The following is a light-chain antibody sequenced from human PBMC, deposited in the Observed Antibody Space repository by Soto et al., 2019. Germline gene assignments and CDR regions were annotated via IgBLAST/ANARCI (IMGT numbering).Light chain of an antibody. CDR1: NIGSQN. V-gene: IGLV3-21*02. J-gene: IGLJ7*01. CDR3: QVWDYTSGYPV. CDR2: DDS. Sequence: SYELTQPPSVSVAPGQTARIICGGRNIGSQNAHGYQQKPGQAPVLVVSDDSDRPSGIPERFSGSNSGNTATLTISRVEAGDEADYYCQVWDYTSGYPVFGGGTQLTVL.